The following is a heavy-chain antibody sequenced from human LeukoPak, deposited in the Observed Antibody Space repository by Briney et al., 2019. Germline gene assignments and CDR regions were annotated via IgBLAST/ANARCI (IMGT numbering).Heavy chain of an antibody. CDR1: GYTFTSYY. CDR3: ARGVFAGRYYYGMDV. J-gene: IGHJ6*02. V-gene: IGHV1-46*01. Sequence: ASVKLSCKASGYTFTSYYMHWVRQAPGQGLGWVGIINLSGGSTTYAQKFQGRVTMTRDTSTSTVYMELSSLKSEDRAVYYCARGVFAGRYYYGMDVWRQGTTVTVCS. D-gene: IGHD3-10*01. CDR2: INLSGGST.